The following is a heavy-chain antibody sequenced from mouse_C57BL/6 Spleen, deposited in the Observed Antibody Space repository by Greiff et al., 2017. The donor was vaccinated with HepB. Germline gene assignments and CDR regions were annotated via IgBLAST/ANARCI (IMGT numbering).Heavy chain of an antibody. CDR1: GFTFSSYT. J-gene: IGHJ3*01. CDR2: ISGGGGNT. D-gene: IGHD1-1*01. V-gene: IGHV5-9*01. Sequence: EVQRVESGGGLVKPGGSLKLSCAASGFTFSSYTMSWVRQTPEKRLEWVATISGGGGNTYYPDSVKGRFPISRDNAKNTLYLQMSSLRSEDTALYYCASSYYGSSSFAYWGQGTLVTVSA. CDR3: ASSYYGSSSFAY.